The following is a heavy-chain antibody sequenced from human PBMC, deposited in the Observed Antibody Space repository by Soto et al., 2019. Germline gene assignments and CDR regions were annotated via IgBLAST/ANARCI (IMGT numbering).Heavy chain of an antibody. CDR3: ARGPDYEGYFDY. CDR1: GGTFSNYA. Sequence: QVRLVQSGAEVKKPGSSVKVSCKASGGTFSNYAISWVRQAPGQGLEWMGGIILPFGTANYAEKFQDRVSITAEESMTTTYMDRRGLRSEDTAVYYCARGPDYEGYFDYWGQGTLVTVSS. J-gene: IGHJ4*02. V-gene: IGHV1-69*12. CDR2: IILPFGTA. D-gene: IGHD4-17*01.